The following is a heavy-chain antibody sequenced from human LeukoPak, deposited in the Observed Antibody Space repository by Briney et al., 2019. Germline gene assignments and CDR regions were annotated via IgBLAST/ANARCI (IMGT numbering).Heavy chain of an antibody. CDR2: ISGSGGNT. CDR1: GFTFSSYA. V-gene: IGHV3-23*01. Sequence: GGSLRLSCAASGFTFSSYATSWVRQAPGKGLEWVSVISGSGGNTYYADSVKGRFTISRDNSKNTLYLQMNSLRAEDTAVYYCAKELQEEGGSSWYVYFDYWGQGTLVTVSS. CDR3: AKELQEEGGSSWYVYFDY. D-gene: IGHD6-13*01. J-gene: IGHJ4*02.